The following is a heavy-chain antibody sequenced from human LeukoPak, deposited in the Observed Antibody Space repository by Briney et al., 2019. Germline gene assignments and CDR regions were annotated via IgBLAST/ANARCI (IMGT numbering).Heavy chain of an antibody. V-gene: IGHV3-48*01. D-gene: IGHD4-17*01. Sequence: GGSLRLSCAASGFTFSSYSMNWVRQAPGKGLEWVSYISSSSSTIYYADSVKGRFTISRDNAKNSLYLQMNSLRAEDTAVYYCARSYGDYVLLFDYWGQGTLVTVSS. J-gene: IGHJ4*02. CDR1: GFTFSSYS. CDR3: ARSYGDYVLLFDY. CDR2: ISSSSSTI.